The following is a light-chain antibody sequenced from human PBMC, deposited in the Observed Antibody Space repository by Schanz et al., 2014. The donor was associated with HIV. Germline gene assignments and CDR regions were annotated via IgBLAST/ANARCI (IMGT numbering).Light chain of an antibody. CDR1: QSVTSSY. J-gene: IGKJ1*01. CDR3: QQFNNWPRT. V-gene: IGKV3-20*01. Sequence: EIVLTQSPGTLSLSPGDRATLSCRASQSVTSSYLAWYQQKPGQAPRLLIYGASSRATGIPDRFSGSGSGTDFTLTISSLQSEDFALYYCQQFNNWPRTFGQGTKVEIK. CDR2: GAS.